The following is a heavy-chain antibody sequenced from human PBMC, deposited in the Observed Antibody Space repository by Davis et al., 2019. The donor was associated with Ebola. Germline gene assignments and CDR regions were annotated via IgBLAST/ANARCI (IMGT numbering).Heavy chain of an antibody. V-gene: IGHV5-51*01. J-gene: IGHJ3*02. CDR1: AYSFTTYW. D-gene: IGHD7-27*01. CDR2: IYPGGSDT. CDR3: ARGRTGDDAFDI. Sequence: GASLKISCKGSAYSFTTYWIGWVRQMPGKGLEWMGIIYPGGSDTIYSPSFEGHVTISADKSINTAYLQWNSLKASDTAMYYCARGRTGDDAFDIWGQGTMVTVSS.